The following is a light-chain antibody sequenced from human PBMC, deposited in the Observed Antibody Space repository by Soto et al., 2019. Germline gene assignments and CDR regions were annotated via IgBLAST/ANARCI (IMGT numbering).Light chain of an antibody. Sequence: EIVMTQSPSTLSVSPGERATLSCRASQNVRSNLAWYQQKPGQAPRLLIYGASTMDTGIPARFSGTGSGTEFTLTISSLQSEDFAVYYCQQYNTWPPITFGQGTRLDIK. CDR1: QNVRSN. J-gene: IGKJ5*01. V-gene: IGKV3-15*01. CDR3: QQYNTWPPIT. CDR2: GAS.